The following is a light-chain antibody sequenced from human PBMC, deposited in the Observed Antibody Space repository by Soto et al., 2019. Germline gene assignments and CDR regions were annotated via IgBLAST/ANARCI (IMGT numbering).Light chain of an antibody. CDR1: SSNIGAGYD. J-gene: IGLJ2*01. Sequence: QSVLTHPPSVSGAPGQRVTMSCTGSSSNIGAGYDVHWYQQLPGTAPKLLIYVNNNRPSGVPDRFSGSKSGTSASLAITGLQPEDEADYYCQSYDSSLSVVFGGGTKLTVL. CDR2: VNN. V-gene: IGLV1-40*01. CDR3: QSYDSSLSVV.